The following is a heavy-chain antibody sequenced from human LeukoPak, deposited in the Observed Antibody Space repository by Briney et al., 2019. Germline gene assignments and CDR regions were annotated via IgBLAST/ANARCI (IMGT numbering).Heavy chain of an antibody. J-gene: IGHJ3*02. CDR1: GGSISSSGYY. CDR3: ARVYPYDYVWGSYRHLGDAFDI. Sequence: SEALSLTCTVSGGSISSSGYYWGWIRQHPGKGLEWIGYIYYSGSTYYNPSLKSRVTISVDTSKNQFSLKLSSVTAADTAVYYCARVYPYDYVWGSYRHLGDAFDIWGQGTMVTVSS. D-gene: IGHD3-16*02. V-gene: IGHV4-31*03. CDR2: IYYSGST.